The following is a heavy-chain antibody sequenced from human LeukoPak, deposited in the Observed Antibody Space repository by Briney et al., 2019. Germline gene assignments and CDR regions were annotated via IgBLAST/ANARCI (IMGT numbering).Heavy chain of an antibody. J-gene: IGHJ6*02. CDR3: ARDRPPTDSYDFWSGYYNDYYYGMDV. V-gene: IGHV1-18*01. CDR2: ISAYNGNT. CDR1: GYTFTSYG. D-gene: IGHD3-3*01. Sequence: ASVKVSCKASGYTFTSYGISWVRQAPGQGLEWMGWISAYNGNTNCAQKLQGRVTMTTDTSTSTAYMELRSLRSDDTAVYYCARDRPPTDSYDFWSGYYNDYYYGMDVWGQGTTVTVSS.